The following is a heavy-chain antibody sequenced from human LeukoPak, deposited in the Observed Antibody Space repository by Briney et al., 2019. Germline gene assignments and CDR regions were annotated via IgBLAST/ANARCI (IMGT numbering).Heavy chain of an antibody. CDR3: ARARIGGWFEP. CDR2: LYYIGST. V-gene: IGHV4-59*01. J-gene: IGHJ5*02. Sequence: SETLSLTCTVSGASISSYYWSWIRQSPGQGLEWIGYLYYIGSTDYNPSLKSRVTILVDTSKNEFFMKLKSVAAADTAMYYCARARIGGWFEPWGEGTLVTVSS. CDR1: GASISSYY. D-gene: IGHD2-15*01.